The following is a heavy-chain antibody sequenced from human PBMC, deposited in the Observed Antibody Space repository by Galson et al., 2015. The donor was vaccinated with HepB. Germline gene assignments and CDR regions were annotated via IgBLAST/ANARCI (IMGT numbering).Heavy chain of an antibody. J-gene: IGHJ3*02. CDR2: FDPEDGET. Sequence: SVKVSCKVSGYTLTELSMHWVRQAPGKGLEWMGGFDPEDGETIYAQKFQGRVTMTEDTSTDTAYMELSSLRSEDTAVYYCATQVYDCSGGSCTGWAFDIWGQGTMVTVSS. D-gene: IGHD2-15*01. V-gene: IGHV1-24*01. CDR3: ATQVYDCSGGSCTGWAFDI. CDR1: GYTLTELS.